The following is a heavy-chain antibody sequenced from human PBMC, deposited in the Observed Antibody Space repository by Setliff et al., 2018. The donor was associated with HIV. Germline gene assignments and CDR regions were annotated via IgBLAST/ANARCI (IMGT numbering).Heavy chain of an antibody. CDR2: LHYNGNT. CDR3: ARGRQAGGSSSWPYYYYYYGMDV. J-gene: IGHJ6*02. CDR1: GGSISSYY. V-gene: IGHV4-59*12. D-gene: IGHD6-13*01. Sequence: SETLSLTCTVSGGSISSYYWTWIRQPPGKGLEWIGYLHYNGNTNSNSSLKSRLTMSVDTSRNHVSLKLNSVTAADTAVYYCARGRQAGGSSSWPYYYYYYGMDVWGQGTTVTVSS.